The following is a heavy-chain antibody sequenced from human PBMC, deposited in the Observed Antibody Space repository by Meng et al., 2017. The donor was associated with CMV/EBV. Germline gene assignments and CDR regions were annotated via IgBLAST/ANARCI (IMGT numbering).Heavy chain of an antibody. V-gene: IGHV1-69*10. CDR1: GGTFSSCA. J-gene: IGHJ6*02. D-gene: IGHD6-13*01. Sequence: SVKVSCKASGGTFSSCAISWVRQAPGQGLEWMGGIIPILGIANYAQKFQGRVTITADKSTSTAYMELSSLRSEDTAVYYCARLRGGKAAAGNWDYYYYYGMDVWGQGTTITVSS. CDR3: ARLRGGKAAAGNWDYYYYYGMDV. CDR2: IIPILGIA.